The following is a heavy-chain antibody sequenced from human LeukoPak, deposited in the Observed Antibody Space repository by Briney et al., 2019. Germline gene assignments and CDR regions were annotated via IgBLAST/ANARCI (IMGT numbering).Heavy chain of an antibody. J-gene: IGHJ4*02. Sequence: GESLKISCKGSGYSFTSYWISWVRQMPGKGLEWMGRIDPSDSYTNYSPSFQGHVTISADKSISAAYLQWSSLKASDTAMYYCARHNDCSGGSCYLGEADYWGQGTLVTVSS. CDR1: GYSFTSYW. D-gene: IGHD2-15*01. CDR3: ARHNDCSGGSCYLGEADY. CDR2: IDPSDSYT. V-gene: IGHV5-10-1*01.